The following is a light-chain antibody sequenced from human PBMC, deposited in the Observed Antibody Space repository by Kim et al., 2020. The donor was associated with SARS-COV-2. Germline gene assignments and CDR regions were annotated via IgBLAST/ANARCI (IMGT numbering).Light chain of an antibody. Sequence: ELTQPPSASETPGQRVTISCSGSRSNIGSNAVNWYQQLPGTAPKLLIYNNDQRPSGVPDRFSGSKSGTSASLAISGLQSEDEADYYCAAWDDRLYVVFGGGTQLTVL. CDR1: RSNIGSNA. J-gene: IGLJ2*01. V-gene: IGLV1-44*01. CDR3: AAWDDRLYVV. CDR2: NND.